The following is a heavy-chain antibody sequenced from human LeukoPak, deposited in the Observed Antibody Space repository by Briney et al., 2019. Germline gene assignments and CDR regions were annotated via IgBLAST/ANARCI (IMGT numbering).Heavy chain of an antibody. V-gene: IGHV3-9*01. CDR2: ISWDSGSQ. J-gene: IGHJ3*02. Sequence: GTSLRLSCVGTGFSLDDYAMHWVRQVPGKGLELVSSISWDSGSQAYADSVKGRFTISRDNAKNSLFLEMNSLRPEDTAFYYCIKDMGFDLLKDAFHIWGQGTLVTVSS. CDR3: IKDMGFDLLKDAFHI. D-gene: IGHD3-9*01. CDR1: GFSLDDYA.